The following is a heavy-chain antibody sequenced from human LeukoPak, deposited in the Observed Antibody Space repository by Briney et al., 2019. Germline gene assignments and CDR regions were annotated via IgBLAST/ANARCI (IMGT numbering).Heavy chain of an antibody. CDR3: ARARSGSSRPFDY. CDR1: GGSISSSSYY. D-gene: IGHD1-26*01. Sequence: SETLSLTCTVSGGSISSSSYYWGWIRQPPGKGLEWIGSIYYSGSTYYNPSLKSRVTISVDTSKNQFSLRLSSVTAADTAVYYCARARSGSSRPFDYWAREPWSPSPQ. CDR2: IYYSGST. V-gene: IGHV4-39*07. J-gene: IGHJ4*02.